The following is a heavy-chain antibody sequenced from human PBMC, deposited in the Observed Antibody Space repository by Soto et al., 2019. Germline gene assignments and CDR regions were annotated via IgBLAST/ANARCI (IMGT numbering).Heavy chain of an antibody. CDR3: AREGAAAVGYGMDV. CDR1: AFTFSTYG. Sequence: GGSLRLSCAASAFTFSTYGMHWVRQAPGKGLEWVAIIWSDGNNKYYADSVKGRFTISRDNSKNTLYLQMNSLRVEDTAVYYCAREGAAAVGYGMDVWGQGTTVTVSS. D-gene: IGHD6-13*01. J-gene: IGHJ6*02. V-gene: IGHV3-33*01. CDR2: IWSDGNNK.